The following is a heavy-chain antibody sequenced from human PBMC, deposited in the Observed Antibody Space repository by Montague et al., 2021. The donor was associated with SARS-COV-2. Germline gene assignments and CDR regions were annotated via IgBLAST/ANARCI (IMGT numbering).Heavy chain of an antibody. CDR1: GGSISSSSYY. CDR3: ARFPTAYYYDSKAAPATPDAFDI. Sequence: SETLSLTCTVSGGSISSSSYYCGWIRQPPGKGLEWIGSIYYSGSTYYNPSLKSRATIFVDTSKNQFSLKLSSVTAADTAVYYCARFPTAYYYDSKAAPATPDAFDIWGQGTMVTVSS. CDR2: IYYSGST. V-gene: IGHV4-39*01. J-gene: IGHJ3*02. D-gene: IGHD3-22*01.